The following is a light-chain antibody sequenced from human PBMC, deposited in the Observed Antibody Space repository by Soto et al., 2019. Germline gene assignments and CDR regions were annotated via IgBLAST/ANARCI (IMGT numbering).Light chain of an antibody. CDR1: QTISNW. J-gene: IGKJ4*01. CDR3: QQRSNWLT. Sequence: DIQMTQSPSTLSASVGDRVTITCRASQTISNWLAWYQQRPGKAPKVLIYDASTLDGGVPSRFSGRRSGTDFTLTISSLQPSDFATYYCQQRSNWLTFGGGTKVDIK. V-gene: IGKV1-5*01. CDR2: DAS.